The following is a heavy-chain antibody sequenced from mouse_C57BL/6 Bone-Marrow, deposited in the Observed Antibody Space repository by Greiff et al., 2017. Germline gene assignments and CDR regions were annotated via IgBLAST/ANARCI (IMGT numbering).Heavy chain of an antibody. CDR1: GFTFSDSW. CDR3: TRQGDYYGSRDYYAMDY. J-gene: IGHJ4*01. CDR2: IRNKANNHAT. Sequence: EVQGVESGGGLVQPGGSMKLSCAASGFTFSDSWMDWVRQSPEKGLEWVAEIRNKANNHATYYAESVKGRFTISRDDSKSSVYLQMNSLRAEETGIYYCTRQGDYYGSRDYYAMDYWGQGTSVTVSA. V-gene: IGHV6-6*01. D-gene: IGHD1-1*01.